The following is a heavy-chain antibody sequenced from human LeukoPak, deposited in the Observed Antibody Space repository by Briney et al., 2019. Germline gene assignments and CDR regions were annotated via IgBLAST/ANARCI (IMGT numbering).Heavy chain of an antibody. CDR3: ARAEPRGSIWYPY. D-gene: IGHD6-13*01. V-gene: IGHV3-48*01. CDR1: GFTFSSYS. J-gene: IGHJ4*02. CDR2: ISSSSSTI. Sequence: GGSLRLSCAASGFTFSSYSMNWVRQAPGKGLEWVSYISSSSSTIYYADSVKGRFTISRDNAKNSLYLQMNSLRAEDTAVYYCARAEPRGSIWYPYWGQGTLVTVSS.